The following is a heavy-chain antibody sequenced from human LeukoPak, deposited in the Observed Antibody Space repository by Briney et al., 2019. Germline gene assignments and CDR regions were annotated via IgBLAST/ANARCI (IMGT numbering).Heavy chain of an antibody. CDR2: IYYSGST. J-gene: IGHJ4*02. CDR1: GGSISSYY. Sequence: KPSETLSLTCTVSGGSISSYYWSWIRQPPGKGLEWIGYIYYSGSTNYNPSLKSRVTISVDTSKNQFSLKLNSVTAADTAVYYCARDLGRVANDYYFDSWGQGTLVTVSS. D-gene: IGHD4/OR15-4a*01. CDR3: ARDLGRVANDYYFDS. V-gene: IGHV4-59*01.